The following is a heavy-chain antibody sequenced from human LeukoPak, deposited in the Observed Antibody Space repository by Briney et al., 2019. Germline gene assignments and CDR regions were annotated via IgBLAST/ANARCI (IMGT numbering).Heavy chain of an antibody. Sequence: GGSLRLSCAASGFTFSGYGMHWVRQAPGKGLEWVSAISGSGGSTYYADSVEGRFTISRDNSKNTLYLQMNSLRAEDTAVYYCAKDIGTYDSSGYYFDYWGQGTLVTVSS. D-gene: IGHD3-22*01. V-gene: IGHV3-23*01. CDR2: ISGSGGST. J-gene: IGHJ4*02. CDR1: GFTFSGYG. CDR3: AKDIGTYDSSGYYFDY.